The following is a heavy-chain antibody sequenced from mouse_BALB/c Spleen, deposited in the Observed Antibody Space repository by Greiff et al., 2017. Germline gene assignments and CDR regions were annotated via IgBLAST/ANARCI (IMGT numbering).Heavy chain of an antibody. CDR2: IDPANGNT. J-gene: IGHJ4*01. CDR3: ARARNWENAMDY. V-gene: IGHV14-3*02. Sequence: EVQLQQSGAELVKPGASVKLSCTASGFNIKDTYMHWVKQRPEQGLEWIGRIDPANGNTKYDPKFQGKATITADTSSNTAYLQLSSLTSEDTAVYYCARARNWENAMDYWGQGTSVTVSS. D-gene: IGHD4-1*01. CDR1: GFNIKDTY.